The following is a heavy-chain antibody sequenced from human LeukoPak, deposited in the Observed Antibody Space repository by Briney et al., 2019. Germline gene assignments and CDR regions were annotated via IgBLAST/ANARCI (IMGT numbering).Heavy chain of an antibody. CDR3: ASHVVTTWGDYFDY. D-gene: IGHD4-23*01. CDR1: GGSISSYY. V-gene: IGHV4-59*08. Sequence: PSETLSLTCTVPGGSISSYYWSWIRQPPGKGLEWIGYIYYSGSTNYNPSLKSRVTISVDTSKNHFSLNLSSVTAADTAVYYCASHVVTTWGDYFDYWGQGTLVTVSS. CDR2: IYYSGST. J-gene: IGHJ4*02.